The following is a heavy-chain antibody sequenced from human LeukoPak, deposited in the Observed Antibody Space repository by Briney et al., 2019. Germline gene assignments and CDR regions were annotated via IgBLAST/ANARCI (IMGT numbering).Heavy chain of an antibody. V-gene: IGHV3-21*01. CDR1: GFTFSSYS. CDR2: ISSSSSYI. D-gene: IGHD4-17*01. J-gene: IGHJ4*02. Sequence: GGSLRLSCAVSGFTFSSYSMNWVRQAPGKGLEWVSSISSSSSYIYYADSVKGRFTISRDNAKNSLYLQMNSLRAEDTAVYYCARNYGDYSGADYWGQGTLVTVSS. CDR3: ARNYGDYSGADY.